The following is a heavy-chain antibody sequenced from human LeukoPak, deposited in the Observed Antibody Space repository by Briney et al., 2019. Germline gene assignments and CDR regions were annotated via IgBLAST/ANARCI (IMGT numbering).Heavy chain of an antibody. CDR1: GGSFSGYY. CDR2: INHSGST. D-gene: IGHD3-3*01. V-gene: IGHV4-34*01. Sequence: SETLSLTCAVYGGSFSGYYWSWIRQPPGKGLEWIGEINHSGSTNYNPSLKSRVTISVDTSKNQFSLKLSSVTAADTAVYYCARPGNRRITIFGVAPGWFDPGAREPWSPSPQ. CDR3: ARPGNRRITIFGVAPGWFDP. J-gene: IGHJ5*02.